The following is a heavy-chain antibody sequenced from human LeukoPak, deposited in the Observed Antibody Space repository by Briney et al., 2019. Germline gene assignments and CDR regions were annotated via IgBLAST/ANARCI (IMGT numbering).Heavy chain of an antibody. CDR3: AKRAAAARSGWFDP. J-gene: IGHJ5*02. Sequence: SETLSLTCTVSGGSISSSSYYWGWIRQPPGKGLEWIGSIYYSGSTYYNPSLKSRVTISVDTSKNQFSLKLSSVTAADTAVYYCAKRAAAARSGWFDPWGQGTLVTVSS. CDR2: IYYSGST. D-gene: IGHD6-6*01. CDR1: GGSISSSSYY. V-gene: IGHV4-39*07.